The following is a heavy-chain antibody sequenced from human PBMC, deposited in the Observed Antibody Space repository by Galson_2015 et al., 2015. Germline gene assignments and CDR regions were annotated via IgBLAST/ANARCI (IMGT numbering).Heavy chain of an antibody. CDR3: ARGTSRPSIAGKPKKENWFDP. D-gene: IGHD6-6*01. Sequence: SGSTNYNPSLKSRVTISVDKSKNQFSLKLSSVTAADTAVYYCARGTSRPSIAGKPKKENWFDPWGQGTLVTVSS. CDR2: SGST. V-gene: IGHV4-4*02. J-gene: IGHJ5*02.